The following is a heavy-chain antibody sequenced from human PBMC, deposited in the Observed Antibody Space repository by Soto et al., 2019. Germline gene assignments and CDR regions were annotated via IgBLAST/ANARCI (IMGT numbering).Heavy chain of an antibody. Sequence: QVQLVESGGGVVQPGGSLRLSCTASGFTFTTFGIHWVRQAPGKGLEWVALISYDGHNKYYSDSVKGRFTISRDNYKNTLSLQMNSLRAEDTAVYYGAKDLQAYGDYNYYYYGMDVWGQGTTVSVSS. CDR2: ISYDGHNK. J-gene: IGHJ6*02. D-gene: IGHD4-17*01. CDR3: AKDLQAYGDYNYYYYGMDV. V-gene: IGHV3-30*18. CDR1: GFTFTTFG.